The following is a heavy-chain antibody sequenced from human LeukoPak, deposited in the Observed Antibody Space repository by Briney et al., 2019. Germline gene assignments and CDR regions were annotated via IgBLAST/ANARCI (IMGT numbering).Heavy chain of an antibody. V-gene: IGHV1-8*01. CDR2: MSPDSGYT. CDR3: EIYTGYDSF. D-gene: IGHD5-12*01. J-gene: IGHJ4*02. Sequence: ASVKVSCKASGYTFTSYDINWVRQATGQGLEWMGWMSPDSGYTGYAQTFQGRVTLTRNTSVSTAFMELSSLRSEDTAVYYCEIYTGYDSFWGQGALVTVSS. CDR1: GYTFTSYD.